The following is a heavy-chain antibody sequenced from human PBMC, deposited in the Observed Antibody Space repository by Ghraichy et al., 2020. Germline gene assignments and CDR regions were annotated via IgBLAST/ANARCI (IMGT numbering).Heavy chain of an antibody. Sequence: SETLSLTCTVSGGSISSSSFHWGWIRQPPGKGLEWIGSIYYSGSTYYNSSLKSRVTISEDTSKNHFSLKLRSVTAADTAVYYCARHASGTGRGPYYFDFWGQGTLVTVSS. J-gene: IGHJ4*02. D-gene: IGHD3-3*01. CDR2: IYYSGST. CDR1: GGSISSSSFH. CDR3: ARHASGTGRGPYYFDF. V-gene: IGHV4-39*01.